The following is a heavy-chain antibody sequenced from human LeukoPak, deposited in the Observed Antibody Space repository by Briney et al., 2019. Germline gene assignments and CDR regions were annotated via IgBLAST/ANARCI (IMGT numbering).Heavy chain of an antibody. CDR1: GFTVSSNY. J-gene: IGHJ4*02. Sequence: GGSLRLSCAASGFTVSSNYMSWVRQAPGKGLEGVSVIYSGGSTYYADSVKGRFTISRDNSKNTLYLQMNSLRAEDTAVYYCVRDFSFDYWGQGTLVTVSS. CDR2: IYSGGST. V-gene: IGHV3-53*01. CDR3: VRDFSFDY.